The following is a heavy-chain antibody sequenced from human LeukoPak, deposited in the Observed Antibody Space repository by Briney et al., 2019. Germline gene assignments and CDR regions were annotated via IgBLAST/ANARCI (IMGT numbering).Heavy chain of an antibody. CDR2: IYYSGST. J-gene: IGHJ4*02. D-gene: IGHD6-13*01. Sequence: SETLSLTCTVSGGSISSGGYYWRWIRQHPGKGLEWIGYIYYSGSTYYNPSLKSRVTISVDTSKNQFSLKLSSVTAADTAVYYCARDNPSSSCFDYWGQGTLVTVSS. V-gene: IGHV4-31*03. CDR3: ARDNPSSSCFDY. CDR1: GGSISSGGYY.